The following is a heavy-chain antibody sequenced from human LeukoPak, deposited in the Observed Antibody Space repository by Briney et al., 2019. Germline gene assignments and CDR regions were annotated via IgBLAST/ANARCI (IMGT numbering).Heavy chain of an antibody. Sequence: PGRSLRLSCAASGFTFGSYAMSWVRQTPGKSLEWVSTISGGGGSTYYADSVKGRFTISRDNSKNTLYLQVNSLRAEDTAVYYCTKGGKWDVTPFDYWGQGTLVTVSS. V-gene: IGHV3-23*01. J-gene: IGHJ4*02. D-gene: IGHD1-26*01. CDR1: GFTFGSYA. CDR3: TKGGKWDVTPFDY. CDR2: ISGGGGST.